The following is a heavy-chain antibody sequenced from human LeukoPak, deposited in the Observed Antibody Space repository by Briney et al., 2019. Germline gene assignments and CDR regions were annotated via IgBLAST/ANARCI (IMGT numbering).Heavy chain of an antibody. CDR1: GFTFSSYS. J-gene: IGHJ3*02. D-gene: IGHD3-22*01. CDR2: ISSSSSYI. CDR3: ATFGSSGFAFDI. Sequence: GGSLRLSCAASGFTFSSYSMNWVRQAPGKGLEWVSSISSSSSYIYYADSVKGRFTISRDNAKNSLYPQMNSLRAEDTAVYYCATFGSSGFAFDIWGQGTMVTVSS. V-gene: IGHV3-21*01.